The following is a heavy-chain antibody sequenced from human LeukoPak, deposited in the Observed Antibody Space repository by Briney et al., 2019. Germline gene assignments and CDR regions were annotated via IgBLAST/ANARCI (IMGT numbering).Heavy chain of an antibody. J-gene: IGHJ4*02. Sequence: SQILSLTCAVSGGSISSGGYSWSWIRQPPGKGLEWIGYIYHSGSTYYNPSLKSRVTISVDRSKNQFSLKLSSVTAADTAVYYCARVPLGSWYYFDYWGQGTLVTVSS. D-gene: IGHD6-13*01. CDR3: ARVPLGSWYYFDY. CDR2: IYHSGST. CDR1: GGSISSGGYS. V-gene: IGHV4-30-2*01.